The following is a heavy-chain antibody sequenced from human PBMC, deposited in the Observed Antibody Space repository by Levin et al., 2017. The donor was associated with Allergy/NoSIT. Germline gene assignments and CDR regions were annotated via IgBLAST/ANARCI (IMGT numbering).Heavy chain of an antibody. CDR1: GFTFSTYT. D-gene: IGHD3-22*01. CDR2: ISSSSDYI. CDR3: ARARYYDTSGYYYFDY. V-gene: IGHV3-21*01. J-gene: IGHJ4*02. Sequence: RASVKVSCAASGFTFSTYTINWVRQAPGKGLVWVSSISSSSDYIYYADSVKGRFTISRDNAKDSLYLQMNSLRTEDTAVYYCARARYYDTSGYYYFDYWGQGTLVTVSS.